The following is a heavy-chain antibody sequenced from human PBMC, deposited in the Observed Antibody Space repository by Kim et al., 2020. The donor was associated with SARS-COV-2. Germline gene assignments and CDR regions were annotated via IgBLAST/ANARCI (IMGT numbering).Heavy chain of an antibody. CDR3: ARWVGWSGHPDYFDP. J-gene: IGHJ5*02. V-gene: IGHV4-34*01. CDR2: ITQTART. D-gene: IGHD3-3*01. CDR1: GGSFSGYY. Sequence: SETLSLTCDVYGGSFSGYYWTWVRQSPGKALEWIGEITQTARTNYNPSLKSRVTISVDTSNSRFHLNLESVTAADTAVYYCARWVGWSGHPDYFDPWGQGTLVTVSS.